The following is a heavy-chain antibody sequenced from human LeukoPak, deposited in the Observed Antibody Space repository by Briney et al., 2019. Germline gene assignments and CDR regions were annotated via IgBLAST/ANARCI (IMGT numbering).Heavy chain of an antibody. V-gene: IGHV3-21*01. CDR2: ISSSSYI. Sequence: PGGSLRLSCAASGFTFSSYSMNWVRQAPGKGLEWVSSISSSSYIYYADSVKGRFTISRDNAKNSLYLQMNSLRAEDTAVYYCARKQYYYDSSGYYDYYYYYGMDVWGQGTTVTVSS. J-gene: IGHJ6*02. CDR3: ARKQYYYDSSGYYDYYYYYGMDV. D-gene: IGHD3-22*01. CDR1: GFTFSSYS.